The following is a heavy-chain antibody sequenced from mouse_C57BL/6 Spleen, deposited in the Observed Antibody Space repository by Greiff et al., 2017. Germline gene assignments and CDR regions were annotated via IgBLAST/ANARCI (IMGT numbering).Heavy chain of an antibody. CDR2: IDPETGGT. J-gene: IGHJ3*01. V-gene: IGHV1-15*01. CDR1: GYTFTDYE. Sequence: QVQLQQSGAELVRPGASVTLSCKASGYTFTDYEMHWVKQTPVHGLEWIGTIDPETGGTAYNQKFKGKAILTADKSSRTAYMELRSLTSEYSAVYYCTRGGYGGGLFADWGQETLVTVSA. D-gene: IGHD2-2*01. CDR3: TRGGYGGGLFAD.